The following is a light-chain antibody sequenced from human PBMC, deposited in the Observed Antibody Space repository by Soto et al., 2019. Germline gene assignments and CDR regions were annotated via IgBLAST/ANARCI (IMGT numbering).Light chain of an antibody. CDR2: DAS. Sequence: EIVLTQSPATLSLSPGERATLSGRDSQSVSSYLAWYQQKPGQAPRLXIYDASNRATGIPARFSGSGSGTDFTLTISSLEPEDFALYHCHQYGGSHPTFGQGTKVDI. CDR3: HQYGGSHPT. CDR1: QSVSSY. J-gene: IGKJ1*01. V-gene: IGKV3-11*01.